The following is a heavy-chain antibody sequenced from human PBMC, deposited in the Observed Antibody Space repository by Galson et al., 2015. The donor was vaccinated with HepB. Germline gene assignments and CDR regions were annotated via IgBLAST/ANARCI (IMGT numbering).Heavy chain of an antibody. CDR2: ISSSGSTI. J-gene: IGHJ4*02. CDR1: GFTFSSYE. D-gene: IGHD6-19*01. V-gene: IGHV3-48*03. Sequence: LRLSCAASGFTFSSYEMNWVRQAPGKGLEWVSYISSSGSTIFYRDSVKGRFTISRDNAKNSLYLHMNSLRAEDTAVYYCARVGEIAVAGSFDYWGQGTLVTVSS. CDR3: ARVGEIAVAGSFDY.